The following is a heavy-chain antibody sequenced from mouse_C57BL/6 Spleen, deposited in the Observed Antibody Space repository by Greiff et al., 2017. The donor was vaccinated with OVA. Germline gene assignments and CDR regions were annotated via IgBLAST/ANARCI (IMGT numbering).Heavy chain of an antibody. J-gene: IGHJ2*01. Sequence: EVKVVESGGGLVQPGGSLKLSCAASGFTFSDYGMAWVRQAPRKGPEWVAFISNLAYSIYYADTVTGRFTISRENAKNTLYLEMSSLRSEDTAMYYCARHGDGSPYYFDYWGQGTTLTVSS. CDR3: ARHGDGSPYYFDY. D-gene: IGHD1-1*01. CDR2: ISNLAYSI. CDR1: GFTFSDYG. V-gene: IGHV5-15*01.